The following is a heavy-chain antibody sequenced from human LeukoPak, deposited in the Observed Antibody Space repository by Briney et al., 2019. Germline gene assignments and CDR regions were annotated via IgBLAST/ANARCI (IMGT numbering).Heavy chain of an antibody. J-gene: IGHJ4*02. CDR2: IYHSGNT. CDR3: GRHQDGYNPGGY. Sequence: SETLSLTCAVSGYSISSGYYWGWIRQPPGKGLEWIGNIYHSGNTYYNPSLKSLVTISVDTSKNHFSLRLSSVTAADTAVYYCGRHQDGYNPGGYWGQGTLVTVSS. V-gene: IGHV4-38-2*01. D-gene: IGHD5-24*01. CDR1: GYSISSGYY.